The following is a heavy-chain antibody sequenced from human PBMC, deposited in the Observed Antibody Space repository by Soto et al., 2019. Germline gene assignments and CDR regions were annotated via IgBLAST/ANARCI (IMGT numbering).Heavy chain of an antibody. V-gene: IGHV3-30*19. J-gene: IGHJ6*02. CDR1: GFTFSSYG. D-gene: IGHD2-15*01. CDR2: ISYDGSNK. CDR3: AREHCSGGSCPYYYYGMDV. Sequence: PGGSLRLSCAASGFTFSSYGMHWVRQAPGKGLEWVAVISYDGSNKYYADSVKGRFTISRDNSKNTLYLQMNSLRAEDTAVYYCAREHCSGGSCPYYYYGMDVWGQGTTVTVSS.